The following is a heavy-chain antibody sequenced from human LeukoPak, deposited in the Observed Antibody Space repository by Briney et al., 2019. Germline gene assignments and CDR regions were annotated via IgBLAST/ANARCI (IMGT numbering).Heavy chain of an antibody. CDR3: ARDLPPPYSSRGYNWFDP. J-gene: IGHJ5*02. D-gene: IGHD6-13*01. CDR1: GGSISSYY. V-gene: IGHV4-4*07. CDR2: IYTSGST. Sequence: PSETLSLTCTVSGGSISSYYWSWIRQPAGKGLEWIGRIYTSGSTNYNPSLKSRVTMSVDTSKNQFSLKLSSVTAADTAVYYCARDLPPPYSSRGYNWFDPWGQGTLVTVSS.